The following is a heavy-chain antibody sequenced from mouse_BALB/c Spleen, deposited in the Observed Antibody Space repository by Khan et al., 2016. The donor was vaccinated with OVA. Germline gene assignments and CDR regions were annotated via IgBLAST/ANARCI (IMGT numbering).Heavy chain of an antibody. J-gene: IGHJ3*01. V-gene: IGHV5-4*02. D-gene: IGHD2-1*01. CDR2: ISDGGSYT. CDR1: GFTFSDYY. CDR3: ARGYYGNPFAY. Sequence: EVELVESGGGLVKPGGSLTLSCAASGFTFSDYYMYWVRQTPEKRLEWVATISDGGSYTFNLDCVKGGFTICRDVAKNILYLQMYSLMSEHTARYDCARGYYGNPFAYWSPGTLVTVSA.